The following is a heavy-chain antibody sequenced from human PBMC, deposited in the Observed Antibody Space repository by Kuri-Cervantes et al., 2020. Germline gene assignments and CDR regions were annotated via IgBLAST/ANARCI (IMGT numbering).Heavy chain of an antibody. CDR1: GYTFTGYY. Sequence: ASVKVSCKASGYTFTGYYMHWVRQAPGQGLEWMGWINPNSGGTNYAQKFQGRVTMTRDTSISTAYMELSRLRSDDTAVYYCAAVNAVPDLYGSGLTTQRVNWFDPWGQGTLVTVSS. CDR3: AAVNAVPDLYGSGLTTQRVNWFDP. D-gene: IGHD3-10*01. J-gene: IGHJ5*02. CDR2: INPNSGGT. V-gene: IGHV1-2*02.